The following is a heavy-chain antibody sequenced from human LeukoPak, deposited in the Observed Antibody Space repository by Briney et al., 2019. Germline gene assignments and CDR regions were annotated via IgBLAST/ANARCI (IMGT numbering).Heavy chain of an antibody. D-gene: IGHD6-13*01. J-gene: IGHJ4*02. V-gene: IGHV3-23*01. CDR1: GFTFSTYA. Sequence: PGGSLRLSCAASGFTFSTYAMNWVRQAPGKGLEWVSGISGSGGTTYYADSVKGRFTISRDNSKNTLYLQMNYLRAEDTALYYYAKNIAAPTTPFDYWGQGTLVTVSS. CDR2: ISGSGGTT. CDR3: AKNIAAPTTPFDY.